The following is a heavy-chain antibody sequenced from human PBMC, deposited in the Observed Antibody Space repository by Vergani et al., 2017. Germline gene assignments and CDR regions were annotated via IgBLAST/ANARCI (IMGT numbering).Heavy chain of an antibody. CDR2: TRNKANSYTT. CDR1: GFTFSDHY. V-gene: IGHV3-72*01. CDR3: ARGGGEKTHYYYGMDV. Sequence: EVQLVESGGGLVQPGGSLRLSCAASGFTFSDHYMDWVRQAPGKGLEWVGRTRNKANSYTTEYAASVKGRFTISRDDSKNSLYLQMNSLKTEDTAVYYCARGGGEKTHYYYGMDVWGQGTTVTVSS. D-gene: IGHD2-21*01. J-gene: IGHJ6*02.